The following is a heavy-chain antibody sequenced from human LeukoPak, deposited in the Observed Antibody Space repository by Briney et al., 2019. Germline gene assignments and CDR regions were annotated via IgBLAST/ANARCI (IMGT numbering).Heavy chain of an antibody. CDR2: ISAYNGNT. CDR3: ARAIGIAVAGRYYYYYYMDV. Sequence: GASVKVSCKASGYTFTSYGISWVRQAPGQGLEWIGWISAYNGNTNYAQKLQGRVTMTTDTSTSTAYMELSSLRSDDTAVYYCARAIGIAVAGRYYYYYYMDVWGKGTTVTVSS. D-gene: IGHD6-19*01. J-gene: IGHJ6*03. CDR1: GYTFTSYG. V-gene: IGHV1-18*01.